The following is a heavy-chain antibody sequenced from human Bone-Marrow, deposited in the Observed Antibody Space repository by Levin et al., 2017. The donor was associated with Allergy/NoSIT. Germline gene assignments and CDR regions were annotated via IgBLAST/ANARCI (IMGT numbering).Heavy chain of an antibody. CDR2: IKQDGSEK. D-gene: IGHD2-21*02. CDR3: TRGRTEWGELLTSIPNYFDY. CDR1: GFSFSNYW. Sequence: SCAASGFSFSNYWMTWVRHAPGKGLEWVANIKQDGSEKYYVDSVKGRITISRDNAKNSLYLQMNSLRAEDTAVYYCTRGRTEWGELLTSIPNYFDYWGQGTLVTVSS. J-gene: IGHJ4*02. V-gene: IGHV3-7*01.